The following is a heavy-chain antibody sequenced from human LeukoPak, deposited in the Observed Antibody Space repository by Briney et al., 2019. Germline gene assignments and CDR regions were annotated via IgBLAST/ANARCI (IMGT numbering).Heavy chain of an antibody. CDR3: AREGYYYDSSGYFYYNYYGMDV. D-gene: IGHD3-22*01. CDR1: GFTFSRSA. J-gene: IGHJ6*02. V-gene: IGHV3-30*04. CDR2: ISYDGSNK. Sequence: PGGSLRHSCAASGFTFSRSAMYWVRQAPGKGLEWVTVISYDGSNKYYVDSVKGRFTISRDNSKNTLYLQMNSLRAEDTAVYYCAREGYYYDSSGYFYYNYYGMDVWGQGTTVTVSS.